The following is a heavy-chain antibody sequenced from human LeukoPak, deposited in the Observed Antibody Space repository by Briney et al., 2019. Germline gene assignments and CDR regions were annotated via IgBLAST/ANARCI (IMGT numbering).Heavy chain of an antibody. D-gene: IGHD6-13*01. CDR3: AREEGIAAAGALEY. V-gene: IGHV4-59*01. CDR1: GDSITDYY. Sequence: SETLSLTCNVSGDSITDYYWSWIRQPPGKGLEWIGFIYHSGNTNYNPSLASRVTLSLDTSKTQLSLRLTSVTAADTAVYYCAREEGIAAAGALEYWGQGILVTVYS. J-gene: IGHJ4*02. CDR2: IYHSGNT.